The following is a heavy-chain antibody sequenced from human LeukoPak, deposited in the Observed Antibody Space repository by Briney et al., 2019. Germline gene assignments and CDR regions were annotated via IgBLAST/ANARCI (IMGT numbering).Heavy chain of an antibody. CDR1: GGSFSGDY. Sequence: SETLSPTCAVYGGSFSGDYWSWIRQNPGKGLEWIGETNDRGSTTYNPSLKSRVTMTMDTSKKQASLRLSSMTVADTAVYYCVRGGAQQLETWGQGTPVTVSS. D-gene: IGHD6-13*01. V-gene: IGHV4-34*01. J-gene: IGHJ5*02. CDR2: TNDRGST. CDR3: VRGGAQQLET.